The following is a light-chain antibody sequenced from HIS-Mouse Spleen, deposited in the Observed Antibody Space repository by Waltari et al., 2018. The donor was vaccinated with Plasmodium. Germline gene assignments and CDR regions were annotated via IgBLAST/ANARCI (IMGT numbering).Light chain of an antibody. V-gene: IGKV1-5*03. Sequence: DIQMTQSPSTLSASVGDRVTNPCRASQSISSWLAWYQQKPGKAPKLLIYKASSLESGVPSRFSGSGSGTEFTLTISSLQPDDFATYYCQQYNSYSWTFGQGTKVEIK. J-gene: IGKJ1*01. CDR2: KAS. CDR1: QSISSW. CDR3: QQYNSYSWT.